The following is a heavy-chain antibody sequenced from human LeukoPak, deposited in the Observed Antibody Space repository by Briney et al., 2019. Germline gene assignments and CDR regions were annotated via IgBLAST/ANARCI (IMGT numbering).Heavy chain of an antibody. CDR2: IKQDGSDK. J-gene: IGHJ4*02. CDR3: ARGIIAVAGTVDY. Sequence: PGGSLRLSCAASGFTFSTYWMSWVRQAPGKGLEWVANIKQDGSDKYYVDSVKGRFTISRDNAKNSLYLQMNSLRAEDTAVYYCARGIIAVAGTVDYWGQGTLVTVSS. D-gene: IGHD6-19*01. V-gene: IGHV3-7*01. CDR1: GFTFSTYW.